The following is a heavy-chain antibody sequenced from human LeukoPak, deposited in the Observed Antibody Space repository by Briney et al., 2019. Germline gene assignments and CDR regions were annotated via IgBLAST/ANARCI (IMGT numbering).Heavy chain of an antibody. CDR3: AREGYYGSGSPPSLYFDY. CDR1: GFTFSSYA. CDR2: ISGSGGST. Sequence: GGSLRLSCAAPGFTFSSYAMSWVRQAPGKGLEWVSAISGSGGSTYYADSVKGRFTISRDNSKNTLYLQMNSLRPEDTAIYYCAREGYYGSGSPPSLYFDYWGQGTLVTVSS. J-gene: IGHJ4*02. D-gene: IGHD3-10*01. V-gene: IGHV3-23*01.